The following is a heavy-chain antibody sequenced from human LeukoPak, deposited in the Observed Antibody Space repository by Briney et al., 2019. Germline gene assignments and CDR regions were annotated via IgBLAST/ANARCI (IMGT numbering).Heavy chain of an antibody. CDR3: ARSARDSSGYYYFDY. CDR2: IYTSGST. Sequence: SETLSLTCTVSGGSISSYYWSWIRQPAGKGLVWIGRIYTSGSTNYNPSLKSRVTMSVDTSKNQFSLKLSSVTAADTAVYYCARSARDSSGYYYFDYWGQGTLVTVSS. J-gene: IGHJ4*02. V-gene: IGHV4-4*07. CDR1: GGSISSYY. D-gene: IGHD3-22*01.